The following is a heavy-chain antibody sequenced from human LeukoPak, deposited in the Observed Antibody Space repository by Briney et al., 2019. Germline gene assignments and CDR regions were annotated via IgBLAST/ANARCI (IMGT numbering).Heavy chain of an antibody. CDR2: IYSGGST. J-gene: IGHJ5*02. CDR3: AAAGVYYYGSGSYLNWFDP. CDR1: GFTVSSNY. D-gene: IGHD3-10*01. Sequence: GSLRLSCAASGFTVSSNYMSWVRQAPGKGLEWVSVIYSGGSTYYADSVKGRFTISRDNSKNTLYLQMNSLRAEDTAVYYCAAAGVYYYGSGSYLNWFDPWGQGTLVTVSS. V-gene: IGHV3-53*01.